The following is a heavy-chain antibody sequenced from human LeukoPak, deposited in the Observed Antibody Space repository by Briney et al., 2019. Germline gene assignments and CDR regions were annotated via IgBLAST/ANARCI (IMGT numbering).Heavy chain of an antibody. V-gene: IGHV1-2*02. Sequence: ASVKVSCKASGYTFTGYYMHWVRHAPGQGLEWMGWLKPNSGGTNYAQKFQGRVTMTRDTSISTAYMGLSRLRSDDTAVYYCARVGNRSYCSSINGMLTGVLCASDIWGQGTMVTVSS. CDR2: LKPNSGGT. CDR1: GYTFTGYY. CDR3: ARVGNRSYCSSINGMLTGVLCASDI. D-gene: IGHD2-2*01. J-gene: IGHJ3*02.